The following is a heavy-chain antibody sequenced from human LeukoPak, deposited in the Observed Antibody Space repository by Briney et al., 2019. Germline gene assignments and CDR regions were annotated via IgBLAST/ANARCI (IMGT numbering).Heavy chain of an antibody. CDR3: ANCLMHYDFCIGSPHGIDF. V-gene: IGHV3-30*18. CDR2: ISKEGSNK. J-gene: IGHJ6*02. Sequence: PGRSLRLSCAASAFTLSSYGMHWVSQAPRKGMEWVAAISKEGSNKNYANSVKGRLTIYTDKSENTLYVKMNSLRAVDTAVSYCANCLMHYDFCIGSPHGIDFWGQGTTVTVSS. D-gene: IGHD3-3*01. CDR1: AFTLSSYG.